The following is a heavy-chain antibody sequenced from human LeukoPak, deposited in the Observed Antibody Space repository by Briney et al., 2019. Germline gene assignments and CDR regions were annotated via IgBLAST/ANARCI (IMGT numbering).Heavy chain of an antibody. D-gene: IGHD5-18*01. Sequence: GRSLRLSCAASGFTFSSYGMHWVRQAPGKGLEWVAVIWYDGSNKYYADSVKGRFTISRDNSKNTLYLQMNSLRAEGTAVYYCARDLQLWFEPYYYYYGMDVWGKGTTVTVSS. J-gene: IGHJ6*04. CDR3: ARDLQLWFEPYYYYYGMDV. CDR1: GFTFSSYG. V-gene: IGHV3-33*01. CDR2: IWYDGSNK.